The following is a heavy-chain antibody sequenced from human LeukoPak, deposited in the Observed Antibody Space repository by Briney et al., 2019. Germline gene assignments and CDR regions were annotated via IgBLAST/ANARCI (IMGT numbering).Heavy chain of an antibody. J-gene: IGHJ4*02. CDR2: ISSSSYV. V-gene: IGHV3-21*01. CDR1: GFTFSSYS. Sequence: GGSLRLSCAPSGFTFSSYSMNWVRQAPGKGLEWVSSISSSSYVYYADSVKGRFTISRDNAKNSLYLQMNSLRAEDTAVYYCARDFISGPGGDWGQGTLVTVSS. D-gene: IGHD6-19*01. CDR3: ARDFISGPGGD.